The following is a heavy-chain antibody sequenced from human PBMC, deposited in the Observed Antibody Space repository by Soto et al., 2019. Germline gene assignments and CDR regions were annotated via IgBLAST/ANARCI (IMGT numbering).Heavy chain of an antibody. CDR3: RKGSGYSYGDGYSFDH. CDR1: GFTFSSYA. Sequence: GGSLRLSCAASGFTFSSYAMSWVRQAPGKGLEWVSATSGSGGSTYYADSVKGRFTISRDYSKGTLFLQMNSLRADDTAVYYCRKGSGYSYGDGYSFDHWGQGTLVTVSS. J-gene: IGHJ4*02. V-gene: IGHV3-23*01. CDR2: TSGSGGST. D-gene: IGHD5-18*01.